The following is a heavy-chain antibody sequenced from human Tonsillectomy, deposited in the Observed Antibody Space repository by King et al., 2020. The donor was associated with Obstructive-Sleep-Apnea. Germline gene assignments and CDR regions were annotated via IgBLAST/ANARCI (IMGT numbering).Heavy chain of an antibody. D-gene: IGHD3/OR15-3a*01. CDR3: ARAPFXWTDYDQXWYFDL. CDR2: IYSGGTT. Sequence: QLVQSGGGLVQPGGSLRLSCAASGFTVSSNYMSWVRQAPGKGLEWVSVIYSGGTTYYADSVKGRFTISRDNSKNTLYLQMNSLGAEDTAVYYCARAPFXWTDYDQXWYFDLWGRGXLVTVXX. CDR1: GFTVSSNY. V-gene: IGHV3-66*01. J-gene: IGHJ2*01.